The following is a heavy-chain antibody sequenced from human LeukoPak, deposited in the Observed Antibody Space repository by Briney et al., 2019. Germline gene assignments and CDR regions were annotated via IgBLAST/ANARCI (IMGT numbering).Heavy chain of an antibody. Sequence: ASVKVSCKASGYTFTSYYMRWVRQAPGQGLEWMGVINPSGGSTSYAQKFQGRVTMTRDTSTSTVYMELSSLRSEDTAVYYCARDLEVGANPVYFDYWGQGTLVTVSS. CDR3: ARDLEVGANPVYFDY. CDR1: GYTFTSYY. J-gene: IGHJ4*02. D-gene: IGHD1-26*01. V-gene: IGHV1-46*01. CDR2: INPSGGST.